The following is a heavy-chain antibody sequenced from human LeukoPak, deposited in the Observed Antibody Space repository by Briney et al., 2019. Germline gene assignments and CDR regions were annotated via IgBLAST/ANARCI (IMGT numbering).Heavy chain of an antibody. CDR1: GFTFSSYW. D-gene: IGHD6-13*01. J-gene: IGHJ4*02. V-gene: IGHV3-53*01. Sequence: GSLRLSCAASGFTFSSYWMSWVRQAPGKGLEWVSVIYSGGSTYYADSVKGRFTISRDNSKNTLYLQMNSLRAEDTAVYYCAREPPPPGIAAAGDDYWGQGTLVTVSS. CDR2: IYSGGST. CDR3: AREPPPPGIAAAGDDY.